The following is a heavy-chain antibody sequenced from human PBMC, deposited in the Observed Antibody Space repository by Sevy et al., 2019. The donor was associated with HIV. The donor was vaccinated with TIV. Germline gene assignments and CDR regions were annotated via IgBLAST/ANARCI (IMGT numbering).Heavy chain of an antibody. CDR2: IYYSGST. CDR3: ARDHGPAAIGKI. V-gene: IGHV4-31*03. CDR1: GGSISSGGYY. Sequence: SETLSLTCTVSGGSISSGGYYWSWIRQHPGKGLEWIGYIYYSGSTYYYPSLKSRVTISVDTSKNQFSLKLSSVTAADTAVYYCARDHGPAAIGKIWGQGTMVTVSS. J-gene: IGHJ3*02. D-gene: IGHD2-2*01.